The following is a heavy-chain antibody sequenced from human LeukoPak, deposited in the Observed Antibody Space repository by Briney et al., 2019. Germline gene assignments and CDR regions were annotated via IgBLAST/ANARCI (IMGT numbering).Heavy chain of an antibody. J-gene: IGHJ5*02. CDR2: ISAHNRNT. Sequence: ASVKVSCKASGYTFTSYGISWVRQAPGQGLEWMGWISAHNRNTNYAQKLQGRVTMTTDTSTSTAYMELRSLRSDDTAVYYCARDSRITIFGVVIGGNWFDPWGQGTLVTVSS. CDR3: ARDSRITIFGVVIGGNWFDP. CDR1: GYTFTSYG. V-gene: IGHV1-18*01. D-gene: IGHD3-3*01.